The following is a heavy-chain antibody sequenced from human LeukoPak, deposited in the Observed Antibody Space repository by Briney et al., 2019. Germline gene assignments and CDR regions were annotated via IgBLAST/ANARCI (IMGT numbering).Heavy chain of an antibody. D-gene: IGHD3-9*01. Sequence: GASVKVSCKASGYTFTSYAMHWVRQAPGQRLEWMGWINAGNGNTKYSQKFQGRVTITRDTSASTAYMELSSLRSEDTAVYYCASGTKLLRYFDWYYGMDVWGQGTTVTVSS. CDR3: ASGTKLLRYFDWYYGMDV. CDR1: GYTFTSYA. CDR2: INAGNGNT. V-gene: IGHV1-3*01. J-gene: IGHJ6*02.